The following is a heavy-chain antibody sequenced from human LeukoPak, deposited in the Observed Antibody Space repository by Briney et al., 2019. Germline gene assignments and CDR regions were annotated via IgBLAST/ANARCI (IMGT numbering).Heavy chain of an antibody. CDR1: GGSISDFY. Sequence: SETLSLTCTVSGGSISDFYWSWIRQSPGKGLEWIGYIYYDGSTNFNPSLKSRVTMSLDTSKNQFSLRLSSVTAADTAVYYCARHGVAFSATGYFAYRGQGTLVTVSS. D-gene: IGHD2-15*01. J-gene: IGHJ4*02. V-gene: IGHV4-59*08. CDR3: ARHGVAFSATGYFAY. CDR2: IYYDGST.